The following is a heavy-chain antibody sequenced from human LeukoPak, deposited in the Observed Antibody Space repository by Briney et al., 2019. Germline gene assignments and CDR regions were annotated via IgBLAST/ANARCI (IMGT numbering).Heavy chain of an antibody. CDR2: IYHSGST. Sequence: SSETLSLTCTVSDGAIAGYYWGWIRQPPGKGLEWIGSIYHSGSTYYNPSLKSRVTISVDTSKNQFSLKLSSVTAADTAVYYCAGTFGVVIVPDYWGQGTLVTVSS. CDR1: DGAIAGYY. CDR3: AGTFGVVIVPDY. D-gene: IGHD3-3*01. J-gene: IGHJ4*02. V-gene: IGHV4-38-2*02.